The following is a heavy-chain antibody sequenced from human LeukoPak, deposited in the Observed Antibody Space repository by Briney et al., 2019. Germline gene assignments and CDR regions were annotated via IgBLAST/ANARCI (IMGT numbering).Heavy chain of an antibody. Sequence: SETLSLTCAVYGESLSKYYWTWIRQSPGKGLEWIGEINHRGSTNLNPSLKSRVTLSVDTSKHQFSLKLTSVTAADTAVYYCARHTGVARGLDYFDYWGQGTLVTVSS. CDR3: ARHTGVARGLDYFDY. D-gene: IGHD2-8*02. V-gene: IGHV4-34*01. J-gene: IGHJ4*02. CDR1: GESLSKYY. CDR2: INHRGST.